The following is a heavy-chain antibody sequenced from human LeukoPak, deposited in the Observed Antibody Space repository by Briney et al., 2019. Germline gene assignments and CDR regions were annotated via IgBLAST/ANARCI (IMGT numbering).Heavy chain of an antibody. J-gene: IGHJ5*02. D-gene: IGHD2-2*01. V-gene: IGHV3-23*01. CDR3: GRVGVPGATSGWLDL. Sequence: GGSLRLSCTASGFTFSSNGMSWVRQAPGKGLEWVSTIGASGVTTYSADSVKGRFTIARDNSKNTLYLQMDSLRAEDTAVYYCGRVGVPGATSGWLDLWGQGALVTVSS. CDR2: IGASGVTT. CDR1: GFTFSSNG.